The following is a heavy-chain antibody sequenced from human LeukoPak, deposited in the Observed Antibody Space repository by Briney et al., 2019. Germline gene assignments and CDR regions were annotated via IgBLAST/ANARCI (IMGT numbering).Heavy chain of an antibody. J-gene: IGHJ4*02. Sequence: SQTLSLTCTVSGDSFSSGAYYWTWIRQHPGRGLEWIGFIYYSGSTYYSPSLKSRVTISLDTSKNQFSLKLSSVTAADTAVYYCARDTTNVYYYDTSGYDHWGQGTLVTVSS. CDR3: ARDTTNVYYYDTSGYDH. V-gene: IGHV4-31*03. CDR2: IYYSGST. CDR1: GDSFSSGAYY. D-gene: IGHD3-22*01.